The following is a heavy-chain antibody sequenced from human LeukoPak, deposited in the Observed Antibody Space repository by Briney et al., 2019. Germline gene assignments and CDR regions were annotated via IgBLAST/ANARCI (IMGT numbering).Heavy chain of an antibody. V-gene: IGHV3-21*01. CDR1: GFTFSSYS. D-gene: IGHD3-9*01. J-gene: IGHJ4*02. CDR3: ARERRSTGAVSGYVDY. Sequence: PGGSLRLSGAASGFTFSSYSMNWVRQAPGKGLEWVSSITSTSSYIYYADSVKGRFTISRDNAKNSLYLQMNSLRAEDTAVYYCARERRSTGAVSGYVDYWGQGTLVTVSS. CDR2: ITSTSSYI.